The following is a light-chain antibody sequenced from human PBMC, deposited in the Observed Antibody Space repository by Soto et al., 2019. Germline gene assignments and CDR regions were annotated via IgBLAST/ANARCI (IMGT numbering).Light chain of an antibody. CDR1: QSISSSY. Sequence: EIVLTQSPGTLSLSPGERPTLSCRASQSISSSYLAWYQQKSGQAPRLLIYGASTRATGIPDRFSGSGSGTDFTLTISRLEPEDFAVDYCQQYGSAPYTFGQGTRLEIK. V-gene: IGKV3-20*01. J-gene: IGKJ2*01. CDR2: GAS. CDR3: QQYGSAPYT.